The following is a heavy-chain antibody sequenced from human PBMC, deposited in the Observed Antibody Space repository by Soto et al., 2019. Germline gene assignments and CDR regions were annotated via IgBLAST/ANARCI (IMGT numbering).Heavy chain of an antibody. V-gene: IGHV4-4*02. CDR2: IYHSGST. J-gene: IGHJ6*02. CDR1: GGSISSSNW. CDR3: ATFKYYYYGMDV. Sequence: SSETLALTCAVSGGSISSSNWWSWVRQPPGKGLEWIGEIYHSGSTNYNPSLKSRVTISVDKSKNQFSLKLSSVTAADTAVYYCATFKYYYYGMDVWGQGTTVTVSS.